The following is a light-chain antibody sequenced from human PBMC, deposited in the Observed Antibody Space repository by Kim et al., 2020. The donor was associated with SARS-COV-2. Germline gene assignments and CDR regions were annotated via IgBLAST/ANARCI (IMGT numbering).Light chain of an antibody. Sequence: DIVMTQSPDSLAVSLGERATINCKSSQRVLYSSNNKNYLAWYQQKPGQPPKLLIYWASTRESGVPDRFSGSGSGTDFTLTISSLQAEDVAVYYCQQYYSTPYTFGKGTKLE. CDR2: WAS. V-gene: IGKV4-1*01. CDR1: QRVLYSSNNKNY. CDR3: QQYYSTPYT. J-gene: IGKJ2*01.